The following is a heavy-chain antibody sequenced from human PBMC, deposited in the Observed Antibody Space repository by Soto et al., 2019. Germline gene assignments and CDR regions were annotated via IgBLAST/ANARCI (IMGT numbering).Heavy chain of an antibody. V-gene: IGHV1-69*12. J-gene: IGHJ5*02. CDR2: IIPIFGTA. Sequence: QVQLVQSGAEVKKPGSSVKVSCKASGGTFSSYAISWVRQAPGQGLEWMGGIIPIFGTANYAQKFQGRVTNTADESTSTAYMQLSSLRSEDTAVYYCARGPEYGSGLGPFDPWGQGTLVTVSS. CDR1: GGTFSSYA. CDR3: ARGPEYGSGLGPFDP. D-gene: IGHD3-10*01.